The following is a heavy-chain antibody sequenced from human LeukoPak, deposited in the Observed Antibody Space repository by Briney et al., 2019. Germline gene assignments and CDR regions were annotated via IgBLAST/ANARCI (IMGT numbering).Heavy chain of an antibody. Sequence: PSETLSLTCTVSGGSISSGGYYWSWIRQHPGKGLEWIGYIYYSGSTYYNPSLKSRVTISVDTSKNQFSLKLSSVTAADTAVYYCARVGYSYLDYYFDYWGQGTLATVSS. D-gene: IGHD5-18*01. CDR2: IYYSGST. J-gene: IGHJ4*02. CDR3: ARVGYSYLDYYFDY. CDR1: GGSISSGGYY. V-gene: IGHV4-61*08.